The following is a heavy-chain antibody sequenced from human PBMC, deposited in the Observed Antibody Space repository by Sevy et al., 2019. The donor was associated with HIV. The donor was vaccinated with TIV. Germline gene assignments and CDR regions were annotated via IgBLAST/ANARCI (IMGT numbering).Heavy chain of an antibody. D-gene: IGHD3-16*02. CDR2: IYPGDSDT. J-gene: IGHJ3*02. CDR3: ASLESDLGELSLGGFRAFDI. Sequence: GESLKISCKGSGYSFTSYWIGWVRQMPGKGLEWIGIIYPGDSDTRYSPSFQGQVTISADKSISTAYLQWSSLKASDTAMYYCASLESDLGELSLGGFRAFDIWGQGTMVTVSS. V-gene: IGHV5-51*01. CDR1: GYSFTSYW.